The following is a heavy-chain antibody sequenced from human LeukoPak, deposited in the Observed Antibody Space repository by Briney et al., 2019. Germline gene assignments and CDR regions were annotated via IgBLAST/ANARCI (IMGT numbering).Heavy chain of an antibody. CDR1: GFTFSSYS. Sequence: GGSLRLSCAASGFTFSSYSMNWVRQAPGKGLEWVSSISSSSSYIYYADSVKGRFTISRDNAKNSLYLQMNSLRAEDTAVYYCARDGGGYSYGLYYYYHYMDVWGKGTTVTVSS. CDR2: ISSSSSYI. CDR3: ARDGGGYSYGLYYYYHYMDV. V-gene: IGHV3-21*01. J-gene: IGHJ6*03. D-gene: IGHD5-18*01.